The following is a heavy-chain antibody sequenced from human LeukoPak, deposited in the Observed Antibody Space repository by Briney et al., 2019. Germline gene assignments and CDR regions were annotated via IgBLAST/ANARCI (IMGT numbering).Heavy chain of an antibody. D-gene: IGHD3-3*01. CDR3: TKGYYEPFDS. Sequence: SETLSLTCSVSGASVSSLHWNWIRQSPGKGLEWIGNIYSPGTTKYNPPLKSRVTLPLDTSKNQSSLRLTSVTAADTAVYCCTKGYYEPFDSWGQGILVTVSS. J-gene: IGHJ4*02. CDR2: IYSPGTT. V-gene: IGHV4-59*02. CDR1: GASVSSLH.